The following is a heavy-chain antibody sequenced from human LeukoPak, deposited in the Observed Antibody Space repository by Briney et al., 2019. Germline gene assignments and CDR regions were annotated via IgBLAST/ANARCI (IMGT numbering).Heavy chain of an antibody. CDR1: GFTFSTYW. V-gene: IGHV3-7*01. CDR2: IKQDGSEK. D-gene: IGHD7-27*01. CDR3: ARNLRLGTWGDDAFDL. J-gene: IGHJ3*01. Sequence: QPGGSLRLSCVGSGFTFSTYWMHWVRQVPGKGLEWVANIKQDGSEKYSVESVKGRFTISRDDAKNSLFFQMNSLRAEDTAVYYCARNLRLGTWGDDAFDLWGRGTMVIVSS.